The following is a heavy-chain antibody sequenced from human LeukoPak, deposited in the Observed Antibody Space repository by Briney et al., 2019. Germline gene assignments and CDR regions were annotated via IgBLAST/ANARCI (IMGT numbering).Heavy chain of an antibody. D-gene: IGHD2-2*01. CDR2: MNPNSGNT. J-gene: IGHJ6*03. CDR3: ATDCSRTSCYYYYIDV. Sequence: ASVKDSCKASGYTFTSYDINWVRQATGQGLEWMGWMNPNSGNTGYAQKFQGRVTMTRNTSISTAYMELSSLRSEDTAVYYCATDCSRTSCYYYYIDVWGKGTTVTVSS. V-gene: IGHV1-8*01. CDR1: GYTFTSYD.